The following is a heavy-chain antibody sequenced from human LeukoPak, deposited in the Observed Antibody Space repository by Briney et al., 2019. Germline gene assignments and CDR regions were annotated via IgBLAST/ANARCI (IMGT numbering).Heavy chain of an antibody. CDR1: GFTFSSYW. Sequence: GGSLRLSCAASGFTFSSYWMSWVRQAPGKGLEWVANIKQDGSEKYYVDSVKGRFTISRDNAKNSLYLQMNSLRAEDTAVYYCARGSSSWYGANWFDPWGQGTLVTVSS. CDR3: ARGSSSWYGANWFDP. D-gene: IGHD6-13*01. J-gene: IGHJ5*02. V-gene: IGHV3-7*04. CDR2: IKQDGSEK.